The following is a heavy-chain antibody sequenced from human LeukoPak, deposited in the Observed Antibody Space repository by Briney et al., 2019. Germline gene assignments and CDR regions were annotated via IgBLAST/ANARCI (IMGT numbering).Heavy chain of an antibody. Sequence: GRSLRLSCTASGFTFGDYAMSWVRQAPGKGLEWVGFIRSKAYGGTTEYAASVKGRFTTSRDDSKSIAYLQMNSLKTEDTAVYYYTRGNHYYDSSGYSYWGQGTLVTVSS. CDR1: GFTFGDYA. V-gene: IGHV3-49*04. CDR2: IRSKAYGGTT. D-gene: IGHD3-22*01. CDR3: TRGNHYYDSSGYSY. J-gene: IGHJ4*02.